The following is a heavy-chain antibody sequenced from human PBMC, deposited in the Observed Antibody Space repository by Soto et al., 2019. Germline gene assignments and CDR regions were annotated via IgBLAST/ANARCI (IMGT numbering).Heavy chain of an antibody. J-gene: IGHJ3*02. CDR3: ASRYCSGGSCYRTGAFYI. Sequence: VASVKVSCKASGYTFTSYWRHWVRQAPGQGLEWMGIINPSGGSTSYAQKFQGRVTMTWDTSTSTVYMELSSLRSEDTAVYYCASRYCSGGSCYRTGAFYIWGQGTMVTVSS. CDR2: INPSGGST. D-gene: IGHD2-15*01. CDR1: GYTFTSYW. V-gene: IGHV1-46*03.